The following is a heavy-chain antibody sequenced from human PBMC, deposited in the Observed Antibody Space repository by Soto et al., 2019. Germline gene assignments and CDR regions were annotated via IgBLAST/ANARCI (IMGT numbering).Heavy chain of an antibody. CDR2: IYWDDDK. CDR1: GFSLSTSGVG. Sequence: QITLKESGPTLVKPTQTLTLTCTFSGFSLSTSGVGVGWIRQPPGKALEWLALIYWDDDKRYSPSLKSRLTITKDTSKNQVVLTMTNMDPVDTATYYCAHTLIRGAYSSSWYLLGYWGQGTLVTVSS. J-gene: IGHJ4*02. D-gene: IGHD6-13*01. V-gene: IGHV2-5*02. CDR3: AHTLIRGAYSSSWYLLGY.